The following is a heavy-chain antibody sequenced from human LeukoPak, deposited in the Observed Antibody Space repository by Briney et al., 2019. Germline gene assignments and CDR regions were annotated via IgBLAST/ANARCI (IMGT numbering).Heavy chain of an antibody. Sequence: SETLSLTCTVSGGSISSSSYYWGWIRQPPGKGLEWIGNIYYIGSTYYNPSLKSRVTISVDTSKNQFSLKLSSVTAADTAVYYCARHIGGRYYYCYMDVWGKGTTVTISS. D-gene: IGHD3-16*02. CDR3: ARHIGGRYYYCYMDV. J-gene: IGHJ6*03. CDR1: GGSISSSSYY. CDR2: IYYIGST. V-gene: IGHV4-39*01.